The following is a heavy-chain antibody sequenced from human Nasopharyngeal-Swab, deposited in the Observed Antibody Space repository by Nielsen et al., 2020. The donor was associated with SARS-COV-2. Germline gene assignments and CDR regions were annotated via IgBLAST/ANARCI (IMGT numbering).Heavy chain of an antibody. Sequence: SETLSLTCAVYAGSFSGYYWSWIRQSPGKGLEWVGEINHGGGTNYNPSLKSRVTISIDTSKNQLSLKLTSVTAADTAVYYCARVVRELDLKYYFHYHYMDVWGKGTTVTVSS. CDR1: AGSFSGYY. J-gene: IGHJ6*03. D-gene: IGHD1-1*01. CDR3: ARVVRELDLKYYFHYHYMDV. CDR2: INHGGGT. V-gene: IGHV4-34*01.